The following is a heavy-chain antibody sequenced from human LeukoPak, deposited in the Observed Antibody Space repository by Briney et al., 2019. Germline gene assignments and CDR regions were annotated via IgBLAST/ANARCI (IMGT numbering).Heavy chain of an antibody. D-gene: IGHD1-26*01. J-gene: IGHJ4*02. V-gene: IGHV4-39*01. Sequence: SETLSLTCAVSGGSITTTDFDWAWIRQPPGQGFEWIANISSSGKAYYYPSLISLVTISLDTSNYQLFLDVTSVTAADTGIFYCARFKGGTGFDYWGRGILVIVS. CDR3: ARFKGGTGFDY. CDR2: ISSSGKA. CDR1: GGSITTTDFD.